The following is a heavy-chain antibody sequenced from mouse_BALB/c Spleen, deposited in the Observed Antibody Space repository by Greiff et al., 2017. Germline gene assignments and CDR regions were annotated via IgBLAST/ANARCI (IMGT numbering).Heavy chain of an antibody. CDR2: INPYNDGT. J-gene: IGHJ4*01. Sequence: EVQGVESGPELVKPGASVKMSCKASGYTFTSYVMHWVKQKPGQGLEWIGYINPYNDGTKYNEKFKGKATLTSDKSSSTAYMELSSLTSEDSAVYYCARGRDDYGALGDMDYWGQGTSVTVSS. CDR3: ARGRDDYGALGDMDY. D-gene: IGHD2-4*01. V-gene: IGHV1-14*01. CDR1: GYTFTSYV.